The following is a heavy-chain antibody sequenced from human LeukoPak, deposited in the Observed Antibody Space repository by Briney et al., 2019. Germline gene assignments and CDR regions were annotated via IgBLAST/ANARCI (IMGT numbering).Heavy chain of an antibody. CDR2: IYYSGST. CDR1: GGSISSSSYY. Sequence: SETLSLTCTVSGGSISSSSYYWGWIRQPPGKGLEWIGSIYYSGSTYYNPSLKSRVTISVDTSKNQFSLKLSSVTAADTAVYYCARLSRIVGAPDAFDIWGQGTMVTVSS. CDR3: ARLSRIVGAPDAFDI. J-gene: IGHJ3*02. V-gene: IGHV4-39*01. D-gene: IGHD1-26*01.